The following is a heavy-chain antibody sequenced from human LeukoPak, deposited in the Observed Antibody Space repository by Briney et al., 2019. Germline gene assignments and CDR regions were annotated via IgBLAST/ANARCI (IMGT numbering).Heavy chain of an antibody. V-gene: IGHV1-69*13. D-gene: IGHD1-26*01. CDR3: VVGATPADV. Sequence: ASVKVSCKASGDTFSSYAISWVRQAPGQGLEWMGGIIPIFGTAGYAQKFQGRVTITADDSTSTAYMELSSLRSEDTAVYYCVVGATPADVWGKGTTVTVSS. CDR2: IIPIFGTA. J-gene: IGHJ6*04. CDR1: GDTFSSYA.